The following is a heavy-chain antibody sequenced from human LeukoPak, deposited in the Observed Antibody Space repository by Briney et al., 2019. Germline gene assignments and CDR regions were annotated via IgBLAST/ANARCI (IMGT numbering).Heavy chain of an antibody. CDR2: MNPDSGNT. CDR1: VHTFTSYD. D-gene: IGHD6-13*01. J-gene: IGHJ4*02. V-gene: IGHV1-8*01. Sequence: ASVKVSCKASVHTFTSYDINWVRQATGKGLEWMGWMNPDSGNTGYAQKFQGRVTMTRNPSISTAYMELSSLTSEDTAVYYCARRIAAAGVGIVYWGQGTLVTVSS. CDR3: ARRIAAAGVGIVY.